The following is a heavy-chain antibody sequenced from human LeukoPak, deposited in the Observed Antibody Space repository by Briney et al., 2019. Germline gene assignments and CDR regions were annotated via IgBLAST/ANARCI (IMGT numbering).Heavy chain of an antibody. D-gene: IGHD5-24*01. J-gene: IGHJ2*01. Sequence: PSETLSLTCAVYGGTLSDYYWSWIRQSPGAGLEWIGEINYYGSTDYNPSLKSRVTISLDTSKNQFSLKLTSVTAADTAVYYCTRDIRDGTQGADWYFDLWGRGTLVTVSS. CDR2: INYYGST. CDR1: GGTLSDYY. V-gene: IGHV4-34*01. CDR3: TRDIRDGTQGADWYFDL.